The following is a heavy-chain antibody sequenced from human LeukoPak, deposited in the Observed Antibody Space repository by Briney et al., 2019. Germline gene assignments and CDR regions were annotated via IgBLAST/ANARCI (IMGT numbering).Heavy chain of an antibody. D-gene: IGHD5-18*01. CDR2: IIPIFGTA. CDR1: GGTFSSYA. J-gene: IGHJ6*04. CDR3: ARYSDTAMPFGFDY. Sequence: ASVKVSCKASGGTFSSYAISWVRQAPGQGLEWMGGIIPIFGTANYAQKFQGRVTITADESTSTAYMELSSLRSEDTAVYYCARYSDTAMPFGFDYWGKGTTVTVSS. V-gene: IGHV1-69*13.